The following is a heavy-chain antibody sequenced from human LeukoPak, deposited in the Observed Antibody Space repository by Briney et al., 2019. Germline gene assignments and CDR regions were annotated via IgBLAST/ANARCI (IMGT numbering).Heavy chain of an antibody. J-gene: IGHJ5*02. Sequence: PSETLSLTCAVYGGSFSGYYWSWIRQPPGKGLEWIGEINHSGSTNYNPSLKSRVTISVDTSKNQFSLKLSSVTAADTAVYYCARVAVTIFGVVIIPDNWFDPWGQGTLVTVSS. CDR2: INHSGST. V-gene: IGHV4-34*01. CDR1: GGSFSGYY. D-gene: IGHD3-3*01. CDR3: ARVAVTIFGVVIIPDNWFDP.